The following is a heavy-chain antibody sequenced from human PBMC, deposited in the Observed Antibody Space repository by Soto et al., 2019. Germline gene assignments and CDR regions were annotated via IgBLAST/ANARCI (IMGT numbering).Heavy chain of an antibody. Sequence: SETLSLICTVSGGSISSCYWSWIRQPPGKGLEWIGYIYYSGSTNYNPSLKSRVTISVDTSKNQFSLKLSSVTAADTAVYYCARVSSGDYEDYYYGMDVWGQGTTVTVSS. V-gene: IGHV4-59*01. CDR2: IYYSGST. J-gene: IGHJ6*02. CDR3: ARVSSGDYEDYYYGMDV. D-gene: IGHD4-17*01. CDR1: GGSISSCY.